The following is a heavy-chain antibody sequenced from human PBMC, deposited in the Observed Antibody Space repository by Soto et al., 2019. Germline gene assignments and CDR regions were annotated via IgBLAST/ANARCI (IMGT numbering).Heavy chain of an antibody. V-gene: IGHV4-34*01. CDR3: ARGCHGGYFDY. J-gene: IGHJ4*02. CDR2: INHSGST. D-gene: IGHD3-16*01. CDR1: GGSFSGYY. Sequence: PXETLSLTCAVYGGSFSGYYWSWIRQPPGKGLEWIGEINHSGSTNYNPSLKSRVTISVDTSKNQFSLKLSSVTAADTAVYYCARGCHGGYFDYWGQGTLVTVSS.